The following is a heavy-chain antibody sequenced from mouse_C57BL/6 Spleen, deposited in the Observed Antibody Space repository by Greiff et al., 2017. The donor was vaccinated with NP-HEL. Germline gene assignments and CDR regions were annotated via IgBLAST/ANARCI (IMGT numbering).Heavy chain of an antibody. D-gene: IGHD1-1*01. CDR2: IYPGGGYT. V-gene: IGHV1-63*01. CDR1: GYTFTNYW. Sequence: QVHVKQSGAELVRPGTSVKMSCKASGYTFTNYWIGWAKQRPGHGLEWIGDIYPGGGYTNYNEKFKGKATLTADKSSSTAYMPFSSLTSEDSAIYYCARRGDYYGSSYGYWGQGTTLTVSS. J-gene: IGHJ2*01. CDR3: ARRGDYYGSSYGY.